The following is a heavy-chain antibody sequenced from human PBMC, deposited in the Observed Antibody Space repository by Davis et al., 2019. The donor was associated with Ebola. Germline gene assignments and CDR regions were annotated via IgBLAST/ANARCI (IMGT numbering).Heavy chain of an antibody. Sequence: PGGSLRLSCAASGFTFSSYAMHWVRQAPGKGLEWVAVISYDGSNKYYADSVKGRFTISRDNSKNTLYLQMNSLRAEDTAVYYCARGGGSGWYGEVDYWGQGTLVTVSS. CDR3: ARGGGSGWYGEVDY. CDR1: GFTFSSYA. CDR2: ISYDGSNK. V-gene: IGHV3-30-3*01. J-gene: IGHJ4*02. D-gene: IGHD6-19*01.